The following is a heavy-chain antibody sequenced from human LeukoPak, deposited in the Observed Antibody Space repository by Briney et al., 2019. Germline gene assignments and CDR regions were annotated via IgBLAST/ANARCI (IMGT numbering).Heavy chain of an antibody. CDR1: GGSFSGYY. Sequence: PSETLSLTCAVYGGSFSGYYWSWIRQPPGKGLEWIGEINHSGSTNYNPSLKSRVTISVDTSKNQFSLKLSSVTAADTAVYYCAIYQHVVGRGRLAFDPRGQGTLVTVSS. J-gene: IGHJ5*02. CDR3: AIYQHVVGRGRLAFDP. V-gene: IGHV4-34*01. D-gene: IGHD6-13*01. CDR2: INHSGST.